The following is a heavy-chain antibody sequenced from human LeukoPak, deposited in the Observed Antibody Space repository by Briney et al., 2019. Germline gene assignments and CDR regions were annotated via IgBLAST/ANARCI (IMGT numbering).Heavy chain of an antibody. D-gene: IGHD3-22*01. J-gene: IGHJ3*02. V-gene: IGHV3-33*01. CDR1: GFTFSSYG. CDR3: ARIPSLYYYDSSGYGAFDI. Sequence: PGGPLRLSCAASGFTFSSYGMHWVRQAPGKGLEWVAVIWNDGSNKYYADSVKGRFTISRDNSKNTLYLQMNSLRAEDTAVYYCARIPSLYYYDSSGYGAFDIWGKGKMVPVSS. CDR2: IWNDGSNK.